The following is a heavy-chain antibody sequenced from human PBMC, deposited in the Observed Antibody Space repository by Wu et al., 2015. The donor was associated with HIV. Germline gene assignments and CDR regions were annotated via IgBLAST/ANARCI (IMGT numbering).Heavy chain of an antibody. CDR2: IIPIFGTA. CDR1: GGTFSSYA. Sequence: QVQLVQSGAEVKKPGSSVKVSCKASGGTFSSYAISWVRQAPGQGLEWMGGIIPIFGTANYAQKFQGRVTITTDESTSTAYMELSSLRSEDTAVYYCAREGGGGSTHKNYYDSSGYYQWGQGTLVTVSS. D-gene: IGHD3-22*01. CDR3: AREGGGGSTHKNYYDSSGYYQ. J-gene: IGHJ4*02. V-gene: IGHV1-69*05.